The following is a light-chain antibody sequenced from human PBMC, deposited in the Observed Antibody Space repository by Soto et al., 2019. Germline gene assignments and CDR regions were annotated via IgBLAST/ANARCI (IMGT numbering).Light chain of an antibody. J-gene: IGLJ3*02. CDR1: SSDVGGYNY. CDR3: SSYTTSYTQV. Sequence: QSALTQPASVSGSPGESITISCTGTSSDVGGYNYVSWYQHHPGKAPKLMIYEVSNRPSGVSNRFSGSKSGNTASLSISGLQAEDEADYYCSSYTTSYTQVFGGGTKLPVL. CDR2: EVS. V-gene: IGLV2-14*01.